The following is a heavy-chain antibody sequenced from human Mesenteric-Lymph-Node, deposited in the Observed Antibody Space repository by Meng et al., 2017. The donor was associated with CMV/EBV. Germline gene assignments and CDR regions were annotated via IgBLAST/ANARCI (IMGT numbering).Heavy chain of an antibody. J-gene: IGHJ6*02. Sequence: GGSLRLSCAASGFTFSAFGMHWVRQAPGKGLEWVAFIRSAGYNKYYADSVKGRFTISRDNSENTLSMQMNSLRAEDTAVYYCAKDDCDITNCWQYYGLDVWGQGTTVTVSS. D-gene: IGHD2-2*01. CDR1: GFTFSAFG. CDR2: IRSAGYNK. CDR3: AKDDCDITNCWQYYGLDV. V-gene: IGHV3-30*02.